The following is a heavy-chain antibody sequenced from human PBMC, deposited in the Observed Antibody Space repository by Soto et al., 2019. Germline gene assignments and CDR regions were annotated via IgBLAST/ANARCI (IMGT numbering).Heavy chain of an antibody. CDR2: ISSSSSYT. J-gene: IGHJ4*02. CDR3: ARLTGTIYSLADY. Sequence: GGSLRLSCAASGFTFSDYYMSWIRQAPGKGLEWVSYISSSSSYTNYADSVKGRFTISRDNAKNSLYLQMNSLRAEDTAVYYCARLTGTIYSLADYWGQGTLVTVSS. V-gene: IGHV3-11*06. D-gene: IGHD1-20*01. CDR1: GFTFSDYY.